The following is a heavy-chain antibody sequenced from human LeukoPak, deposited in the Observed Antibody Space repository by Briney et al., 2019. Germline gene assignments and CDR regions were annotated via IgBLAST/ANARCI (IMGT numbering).Heavy chain of an antibody. V-gene: IGHV4-30-2*01. D-gene: IGHD5-12*01. J-gene: IGHJ4*02. Sequence: SETLSLTCAVSGGSISSGGYSWSWIRQPPGKGLEWIGYIYHSGSTYYSPSLKSRVTISVDRSKNQFSLKLSSATAADTAVYYCARGLSYEFDYWGQGTLVTVSS. CDR3: ARGLSYEFDY. CDR1: GGSISSGGYS. CDR2: IYHSGST.